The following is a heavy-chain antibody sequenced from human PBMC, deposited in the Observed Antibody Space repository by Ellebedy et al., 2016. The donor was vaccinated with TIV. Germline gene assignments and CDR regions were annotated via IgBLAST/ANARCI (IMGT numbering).Heavy chain of an antibody. D-gene: IGHD6-19*01. CDR2: ISSGSSTI. CDR1: GFSFSNYN. V-gene: IGHV3-48*04. Sequence: GESLKISCAASGFSFSNYNMNWVRQAPGKGLEWVSCISSGSSTIYYADSVKGRFTISRDSSKNTLYLQMNSLRVEDTAVYYCARDAARSGWISDYWGQGTLVTVSS. CDR3: ARDAARSGWISDY. J-gene: IGHJ4*02.